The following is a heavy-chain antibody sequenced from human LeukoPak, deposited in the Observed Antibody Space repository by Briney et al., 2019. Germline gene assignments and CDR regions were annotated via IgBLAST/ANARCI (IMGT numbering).Heavy chain of an antibody. CDR1: GYSIRSGYL. V-gene: IGHV4-38-2*02. CDR3: VRDDYNNYGDV. Sequence: SEXLXXXCTVXGYSIRSGYLXGWIRQPTGKGVXCVWSMYHGGNPNYNPSLKTLLTISLHTSKTQFSLNLRSVTAADTAVYYCVRDDYNNYGDVRGQGTLVTVSS. CDR2: MYHGGNP. D-gene: IGHD4-11*01. J-gene: IGHJ4*02.